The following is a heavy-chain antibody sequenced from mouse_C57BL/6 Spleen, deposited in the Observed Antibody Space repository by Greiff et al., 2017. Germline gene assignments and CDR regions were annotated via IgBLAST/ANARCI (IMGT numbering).Heavy chain of an antibody. Sequence: VQLQQSGPGLVQPSQSLSITCTVSGFSLTSYGVHWVRQSPGKGLEWLGVIWRGGSTDYNAAFMSRLSITKDNSKSQVFFKMNSLQADDTAIYXGAKSGSSRYYFDYWGQGTTLTVSS. CDR3: AKSGSSRYYFDY. V-gene: IGHV2-5*01. J-gene: IGHJ2*01. CDR2: IWRGGST. D-gene: IGHD1-1*01. CDR1: GFSLTSYG.